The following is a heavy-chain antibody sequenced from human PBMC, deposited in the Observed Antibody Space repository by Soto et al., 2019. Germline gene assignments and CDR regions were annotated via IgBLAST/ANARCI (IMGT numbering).Heavy chain of an antibody. V-gene: IGHV3-9*01. D-gene: IGHD6-13*01. CDR2: ISWNSGSI. CDR3: AKDLEAAAGSFDY. CDR1: GFTFDDYA. Sequence: EVQLVESGGGLVQPGRSLRLSCAASGFTFDDYAMHWVRQAPGKGLEWVSGISWNSGSIGYADSVKGRFTISRDNAKNSLYLQMNSLRAEDTALYYCAKDLEAAAGSFDYWGQGTLVTVS. J-gene: IGHJ4*02.